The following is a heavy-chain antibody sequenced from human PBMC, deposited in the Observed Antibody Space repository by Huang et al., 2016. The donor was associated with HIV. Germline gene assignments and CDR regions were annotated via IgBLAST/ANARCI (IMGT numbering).Heavy chain of an antibody. D-gene: IGHD3-10*01. V-gene: IGHV1-69*01. Sequence: QVHLVQSGAEVKKPGSSVKVSCKASGGTFSSYAISWVRQAAGQGREWTGGIIPILGTANYAQKFQGRVTITADESTSTAYMELSSLRSEDTAGYYCAGGAGKYYYYGMDVWGQGTTVTVSS. J-gene: IGHJ6*02. CDR3: AGGAGKYYYYGMDV. CDR1: GGTFSSYA. CDR2: IIPILGTA.